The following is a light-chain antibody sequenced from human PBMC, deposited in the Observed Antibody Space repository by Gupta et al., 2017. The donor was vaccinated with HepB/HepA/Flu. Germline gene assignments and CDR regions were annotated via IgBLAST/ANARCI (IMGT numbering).Light chain of an antibody. CDR2: TAS. Sequence: DVQMTQSPSSLSASVGDRVTITCRASQSISNYLVWYQLQPGKAPKVLIYTASSLQSGVPSRFGGSGSGTYFTLTISRLQPEDSATYYCQQSHTTPWTFGQGTXVEVK. CDR1: QSISNY. J-gene: IGKJ1*01. V-gene: IGKV1-39*01. CDR3: QQSHTTPWT.